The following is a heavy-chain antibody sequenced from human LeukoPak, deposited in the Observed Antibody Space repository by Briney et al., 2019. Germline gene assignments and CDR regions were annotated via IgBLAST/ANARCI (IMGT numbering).Heavy chain of an antibody. CDR2: IYSSGTT. V-gene: IGHV4-4*07. CDR3: ARGYCSSTSCYYWFDP. CDR1: GGSISSYY. D-gene: IGHD2-2*01. Sequence: SETLSLTCTVSGGSISSYYWNWIRQPAGKELEWIGRIYSSGTTNYNPSLKSRVTISVDTSKNQFSLMLTSVTAADTAVYYCARGYCSSTSCYYWFDPWGQGTLVTVSS. J-gene: IGHJ5*02.